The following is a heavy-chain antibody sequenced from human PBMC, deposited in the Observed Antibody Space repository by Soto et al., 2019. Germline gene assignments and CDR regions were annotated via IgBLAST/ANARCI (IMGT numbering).Heavy chain of an antibody. V-gene: IGHV3-48*01. CDR1: GFAFSSYS. CDR3: SRANYYGSPGDFYH. D-gene: IGHD3-10*01. J-gene: IGHJ4*02. Sequence: PGGSVRLSCADSGFAFSSYSRIWVRQAPGKGLEWVSYISSSSSTIYYADSVKGRFTISRDNAKNSLYLQMNSLRAEDTAVYYCSRANYYGSPGDFYHWCQGTLVPVS. CDR2: ISSSSSTI.